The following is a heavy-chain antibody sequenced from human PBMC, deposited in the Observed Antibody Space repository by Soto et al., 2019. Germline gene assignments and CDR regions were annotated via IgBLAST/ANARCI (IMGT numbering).Heavy chain of an antibody. CDR2: MFYGGSA. CDR3: ARSLPDFYDGSGAFDY. Sequence: PSETLSLTCTVSGGSISSYTYYWGWIRQPPGKGLEWIGSMFYGGSAYYNPSLKSRLTVSVDTSKDQFSLKLSSVTAADTAVYYCARSLPDFYDGSGAFDYWGQGILVTVSS. D-gene: IGHD3-22*01. V-gene: IGHV4-39*01. J-gene: IGHJ4*02. CDR1: GGSISSYTYY.